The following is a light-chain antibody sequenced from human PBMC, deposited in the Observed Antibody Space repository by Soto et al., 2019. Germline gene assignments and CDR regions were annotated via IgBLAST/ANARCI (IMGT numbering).Light chain of an antibody. CDR3: LQYLTYPWT. Sequence: DIQMTQSPSTLSAFVGDRVTITCRASQRISTWLAWYKQKPGKAPTLLIYDASILKSGVLSTFNGNGSGTEFALTGSSLHPDDFATYYCLQYLTYPWTFGQGTKVDIK. V-gene: IGKV1-5*01. CDR1: QRISTW. J-gene: IGKJ1*01. CDR2: DAS.